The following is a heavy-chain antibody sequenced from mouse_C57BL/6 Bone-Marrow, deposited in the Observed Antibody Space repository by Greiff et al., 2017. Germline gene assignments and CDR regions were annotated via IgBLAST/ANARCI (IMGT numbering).Heavy chain of an antibody. V-gene: IGHV5-6*01. CDR1: GFTFSSYG. Sequence: EVQLVESGGDLVKPGGSLKLSCAASGFTFSSYGMSWVRQTPDKRLEWVATISSGGGYTYYPDSVKGRFTISIDNAKNTLYLQMSSLKSEDTAMYYCARHWRQVRLQGWFAYWGQGTLVTVSA. CDR3: ARHWRQVRLQGWFAY. J-gene: IGHJ3*01. CDR2: ISSGGGYT. D-gene: IGHD3-2*02.